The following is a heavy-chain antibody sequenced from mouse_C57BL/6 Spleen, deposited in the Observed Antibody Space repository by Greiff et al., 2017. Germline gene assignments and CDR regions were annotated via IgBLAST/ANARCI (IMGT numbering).Heavy chain of an antibody. CDR1: GFTFSSYA. J-gene: IGHJ4*01. Sequence: EVQVVESGEGLVKPGGSLKLSCAASGFTFSSYAMSWVRQTPEKRLEWVAYISSGGDYIYYADTVKGRFTISRDNARNTLYLQMSSLKSEDTAMYYCTREQRVYYGNSGAMDYWGQGTSVTVSS. CDR2: ISSGGDYI. CDR3: TREQRVYYGNSGAMDY. D-gene: IGHD2-1*01. V-gene: IGHV5-9-1*02.